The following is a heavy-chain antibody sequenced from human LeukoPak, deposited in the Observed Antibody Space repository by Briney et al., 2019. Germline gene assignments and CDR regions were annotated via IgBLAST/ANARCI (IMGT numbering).Heavy chain of an antibody. V-gene: IGHV3-23*01. CDR2: ISGTGGRT. D-gene: IGHD3-22*01. Sequence: GGSLRLSCAASGFTFSTYAMTWVRPAPGKGMEWGSDISGTGGRTYYADSVKGRFTISRDNSKNTVNLLMNSLRAEDTAIYYCARDVPYYYDSSGYYSPFDCWGQGTLVTVSS. J-gene: IGHJ4*02. CDR3: ARDVPYYYDSSGYYSPFDC. CDR1: GFTFSTYA.